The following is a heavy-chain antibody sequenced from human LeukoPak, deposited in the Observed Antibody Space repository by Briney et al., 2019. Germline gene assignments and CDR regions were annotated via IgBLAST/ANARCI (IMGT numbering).Heavy chain of an antibody. D-gene: IGHD6-6*01. Sequence: SETLSLTCTVSGGSISSSSYYWGWSRQPPGTGLWWIGSIYYSGSTYYNPSLKSRVTISVDTSKNQFSLKLSSVTAADTAVYYCARVGVEYSSSRRRNYFDYWGQGTLVTVSS. J-gene: IGHJ4*02. CDR3: ARVGVEYSSSRRRNYFDY. CDR2: IYYSGST. CDR1: GGSISSSSYY. V-gene: IGHV4-39*07.